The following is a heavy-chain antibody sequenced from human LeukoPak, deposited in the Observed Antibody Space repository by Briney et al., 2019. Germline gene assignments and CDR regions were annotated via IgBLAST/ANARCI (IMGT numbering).Heavy chain of an antibody. D-gene: IGHD6-6*01. Sequence: PSETLSLTCTVSGGSISSGDYYWSWIRQPPGKGLEWIGYIYYSGSTYYNPSLKSRVTISVDTSKNQFSLKLSSVTAADTAVYYCATLEYSSSQYYFDYWGQGTLVTVSS. CDR2: IYYSGST. CDR3: ATLEYSSSQYYFDY. CDR1: GGSISSGDYY. V-gene: IGHV4-30-4*01. J-gene: IGHJ4*02.